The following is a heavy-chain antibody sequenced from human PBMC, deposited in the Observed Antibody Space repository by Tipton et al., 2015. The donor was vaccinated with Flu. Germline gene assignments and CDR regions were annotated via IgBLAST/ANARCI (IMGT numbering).Heavy chain of an antibody. CDR1: GGSISSYY. J-gene: IGHJ1*01. V-gene: IGHV4-59*01. CDR2: IYYSGST. CDR3: ARYGTYDGSRYFQH. D-gene: IGHD1-26*01. Sequence: TLSLTCTVSGGSISSYYWSWIRQPPGKGLEWIGHIYYSGSTNYSPSLNSRVTISVDTFKNQFSLKLSSVTAADTAVYYCARYGTYDGSRYFQHWGQGTLVTVSS.